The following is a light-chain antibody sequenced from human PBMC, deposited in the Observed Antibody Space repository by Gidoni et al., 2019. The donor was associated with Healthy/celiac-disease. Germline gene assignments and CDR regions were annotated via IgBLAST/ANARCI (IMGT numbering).Light chain of an antibody. Sequence: DIQMTQSPSSLSASVGDRVTITCRASQSISSYLNWYQQKPGKAPTLLIYAASSLQSGVPSRFSGSGSGTDFTLTISRLPPEDVATYYCQQSYSTPRTFGQGTKVEIK. CDR1: QSISSY. CDR2: AAS. J-gene: IGKJ1*01. CDR3: QQSYSTPRT. V-gene: IGKV1-39*01.